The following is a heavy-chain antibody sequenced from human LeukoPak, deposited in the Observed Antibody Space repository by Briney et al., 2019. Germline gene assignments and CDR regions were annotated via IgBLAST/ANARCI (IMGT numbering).Heavy chain of an antibody. CDR3: ARGQSVGWEIGVCDF. Sequence: GGSLRLSCAVSGVSFSGYAMHWVRQAPGKGLEWVSLIEYDASDEYYADAVKGRFTISRDDSRNTLYLQMNSLRAEDTAVYYCARGQSVGWEIGVCDFWGQGTLVTVSS. CDR2: IEYDASDE. J-gene: IGHJ4*02. V-gene: IGHV3-33*01. D-gene: IGHD1-26*01. CDR1: GVSFSGYA.